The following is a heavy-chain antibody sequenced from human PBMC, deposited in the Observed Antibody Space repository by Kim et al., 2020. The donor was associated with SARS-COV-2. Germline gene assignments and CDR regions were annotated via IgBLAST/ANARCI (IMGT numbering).Heavy chain of an antibody. CDR2: IYYSGST. Sequence: SETLSLTCTVSGGSIISSSYYWGWIRQPPGKGLVGIGSIYYSGSTYYNPSLKSRVTISVDTSKNQFSLKLSSVTAADTAVYYCSSRRGDWSGGSCYGCVIRFDPWGQGTLVTVSS. V-gene: IGHV4-39*01. CDR1: GGSIISSSYY. D-gene: IGHD2-15*01. CDR3: SSRRGDWSGGSCYGCVIRFDP. J-gene: IGHJ5*02.